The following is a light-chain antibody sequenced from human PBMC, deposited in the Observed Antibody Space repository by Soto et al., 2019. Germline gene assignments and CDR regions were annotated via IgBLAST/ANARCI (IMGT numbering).Light chain of an antibody. V-gene: IGLV2-8*01. CDR2: EVS. Sequence: QAVVTQPPSASGSPGQSVTISCTGSSSDVGGYNFVSWYQQHPGKAPKLMIYEVSERPSGVPDRFSGSKSGNTASLTVSGLQADDEADYYCSSYAGTNILVVFGGGTKLTVL. J-gene: IGLJ2*01. CDR1: SSDVGGYNF. CDR3: SSYAGTNILVV.